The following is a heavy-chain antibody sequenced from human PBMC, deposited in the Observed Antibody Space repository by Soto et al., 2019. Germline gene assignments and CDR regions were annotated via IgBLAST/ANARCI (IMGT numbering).Heavy chain of an antibody. Sequence: PSETLSLTCTVSGGSISNYYWSWIRQPPGKGLEWFGYIYYSGITNYNPSLKSRVTISVDTSKKQFSLKVSAVTAADTAVYYCARQSTAWPNFDSWGQGTLVTVSS. CDR3: ARQSTAWPNFDS. CDR2: IYYSGIT. V-gene: IGHV4-59*01. J-gene: IGHJ4*02. CDR1: GGSISNYY. D-gene: IGHD2-21*02.